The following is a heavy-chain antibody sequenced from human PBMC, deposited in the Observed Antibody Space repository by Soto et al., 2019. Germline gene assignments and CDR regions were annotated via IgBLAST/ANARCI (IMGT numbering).Heavy chain of an antibody. Sequence: QVQVVESGGGMVEPGRSLRRSCAASGFSFSRYAIHWVRQAPGKGLEWVAVISKDGSHKYYLESVKGRFTISRDTSKNILSLHMNSLTNEETAVYYCARSRSGAVADSFNFWRQGTLVTVSS. V-gene: IGHV3-30*04. CDR3: ARSRSGAVADSFNF. J-gene: IGHJ4*02. CDR2: ISKDGSHK. CDR1: GFSFSRYA. D-gene: IGHD3-10*01.